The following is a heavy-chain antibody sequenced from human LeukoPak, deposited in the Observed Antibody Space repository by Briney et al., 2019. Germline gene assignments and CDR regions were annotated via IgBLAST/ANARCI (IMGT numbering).Heavy chain of an antibody. D-gene: IGHD7-27*01. CDR3: ARDLNWGFDH. CDR1: GFSFSGYS. J-gene: IGHJ4*02. V-gene: IGHV3-48*02. CDR2: LNGRSENI. Sequence: GGSLRLSCAASGFSFSGYSMNWVRQAPGKGLEWVSYLNGRSENINYADSVKGRFTISRDNAKNSLYLEMNSLRDEDTAVYYCARDLNWGFDHWGQGTLVTVSS.